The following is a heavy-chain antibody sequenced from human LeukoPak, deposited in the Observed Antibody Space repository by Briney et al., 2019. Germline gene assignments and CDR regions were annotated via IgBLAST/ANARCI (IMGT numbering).Heavy chain of an antibody. CDR1: GGSISSSNYY. CDR2: IYYSGST. D-gene: IGHD3-10*01. Sequence: TPSETLSLTCTVSGGSISSSNYYWGWLRQAPGKGLEWIGNIYYSGSTYYNPSLKSRVTISVGTSKNQFSLKLASVTAADTAVYYCARTRSGSYAFDIWGQGTMVTVSS. V-gene: IGHV4-39*01. J-gene: IGHJ3*02. CDR3: ARTRSGSYAFDI.